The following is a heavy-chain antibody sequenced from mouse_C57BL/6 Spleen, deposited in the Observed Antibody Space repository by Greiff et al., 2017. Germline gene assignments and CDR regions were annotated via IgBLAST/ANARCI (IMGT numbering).Heavy chain of an antibody. CDR1: GYTFTSYW. V-gene: IGHV1-53*01. CDR3: ARWSYYGLYAMDY. Sequence: QVQLQQPGTELVKPGASVKLSCKASGYTFTSYWMHWVKQRPGQGLEWIGNIIPSNGGTNYNEKFKSKATLTVDKSSSTAYMQLSSLTSEDSAVYYCARWSYYGLYAMDYWGQGTSVTVSS. J-gene: IGHJ4*01. D-gene: IGHD1-1*01. CDR2: IIPSNGGT.